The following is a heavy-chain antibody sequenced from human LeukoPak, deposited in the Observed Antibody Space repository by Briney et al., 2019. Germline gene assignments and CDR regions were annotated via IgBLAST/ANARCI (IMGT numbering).Heavy chain of an antibody. D-gene: IGHD3-22*01. CDR3: ASVIPYYYDSSGSG. J-gene: IGHJ4*02. V-gene: IGHV3-74*01. CDR2: INDDGSDT. Sequence: GGSLRLSCAASGFTFKLYWMHWVRQVPGKAPVWVSRINDDGSDTRYADSVKGRFTISRDNAKNSLYLQMNSLRAEDTAVYYCASVIPYYYDSSGSGWGQGTLVTVSS. CDR1: GFTFKLYW.